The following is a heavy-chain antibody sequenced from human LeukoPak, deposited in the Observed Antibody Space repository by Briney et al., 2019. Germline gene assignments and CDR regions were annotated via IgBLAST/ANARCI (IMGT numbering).Heavy chain of an antibody. CDR2: ISYDGSNK. CDR3: AREGSGYSYGYNVDY. CDR1: GFTFSSYA. Sequence: GRSLRLSCAASGFTFSSYAMHWVRQAPGKGLEWVAVISYDGSNKYYADSVKGRFTISRDNAKNSLYLQMNSLRAEDTAVYYCAREGSGYSYGYNVDYWGQGTLVTVSS. V-gene: IGHV3-30-3*01. J-gene: IGHJ4*02. D-gene: IGHD5-18*01.